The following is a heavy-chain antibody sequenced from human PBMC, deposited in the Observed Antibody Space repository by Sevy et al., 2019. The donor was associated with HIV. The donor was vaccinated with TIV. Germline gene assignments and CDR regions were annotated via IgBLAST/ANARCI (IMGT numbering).Heavy chain of an antibody. V-gene: IGHV3-7*01. J-gene: IGHJ4*02. CDR1: GFTFSSYW. CDR2: IKQDGSEK. CDR3: ARAAGGIAVAGTADY. D-gene: IGHD6-19*01. Sequence: GGSLRLSCAASGFTFSSYWMSWVRQAPGKGLEWVANIKQDGSEKYYVDSVKGRFTISRDNAKNSLYLQMNGLRAEDTAVYYCARAAGGIAVAGTADYWGQGTLVTVSS.